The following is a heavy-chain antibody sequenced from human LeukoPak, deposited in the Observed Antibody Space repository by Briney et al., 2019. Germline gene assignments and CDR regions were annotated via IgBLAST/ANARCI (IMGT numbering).Heavy chain of an antibody. D-gene: IGHD1-26*01. CDR1: EFTFSNYA. V-gene: IGHV3-64*01. CDR2: IGSNGDST. CDR3: ARGNVVGATRPFDY. J-gene: IGHJ4*02. Sequence: PGGSLRLSCAGSEFTFSNYASYWVRQPPGKGLKNVAGIGSNGDSTYYANSVKGRFTISRDNSKNTLFLQMGSLRAEDMAVYYCARGNVVGATRPFDYWGQGTLVTVSS.